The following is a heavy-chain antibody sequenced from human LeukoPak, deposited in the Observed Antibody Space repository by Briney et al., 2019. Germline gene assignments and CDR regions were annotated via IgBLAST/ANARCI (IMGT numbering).Heavy chain of an antibody. V-gene: IGHV3-9*01. CDR3: AKAAGSSSTQEFDY. Sequence: GGSLRLSCAASGFTFSSYAMSWVRQAPGKGLEWVSGISWNSGSIGYADSVKGRFTISRDNAKNSLYLQMNSLRAEDTALYYCAKAAGSSSTQEFDYWGQGTLVTVSS. CDR2: ISWNSGSI. D-gene: IGHD6-6*01. J-gene: IGHJ4*02. CDR1: GFTFSSYA.